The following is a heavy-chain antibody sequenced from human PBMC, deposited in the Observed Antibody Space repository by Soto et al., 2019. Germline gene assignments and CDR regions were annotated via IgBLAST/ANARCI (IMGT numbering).Heavy chain of an antibody. CDR2: ISSSSSSI. CDR3: LSGWYDFDY. Sequence: EVQLVESGGGLVKPGGSLRLSCAASGFTFSSYSMNWVRQAPGKGLEWVSSISSSSSSIYYADSVKGRFTISRDNAKNSLYLQMNSLRAEDTAVYYCLSGWYDFDYWGQGTLVTVSS. V-gene: IGHV3-21*01. CDR1: GFTFSSYS. D-gene: IGHD6-19*01. J-gene: IGHJ4*02.